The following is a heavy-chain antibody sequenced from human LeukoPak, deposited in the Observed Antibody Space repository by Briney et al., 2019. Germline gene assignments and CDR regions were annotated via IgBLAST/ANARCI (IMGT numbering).Heavy chain of an antibody. CDR2: ISGSGGST. D-gene: IGHD2/OR15-2a*01. CDR3: AKGPLLWN. V-gene: IGHV3-23*01. Sequence: GGSLRLSCAASGFSFSSYWMSWVRQVPGKGLEWVSAISGSGGSTYYADSVRGRFTISRDNSRNTLYLQMNSLRAEDTAVYYCAKGPLLWNWGQGTLVTVSS. J-gene: IGHJ4*02. CDR1: GFSFSSYW.